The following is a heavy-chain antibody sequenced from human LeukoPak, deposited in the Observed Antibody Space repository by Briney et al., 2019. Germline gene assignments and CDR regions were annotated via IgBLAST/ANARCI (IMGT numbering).Heavy chain of an antibody. CDR3: ARDSKSDYVWAYYFDY. CDR2: IIPIFGTA. Sequence: ASVKVSCKASGGTFSSYAISCVRQAPGQGLEWMGGIIPIFGTANYAQKFQGRVTITADESTSTAYMELSSLRSEDTAVYYCARDSKSDYVWAYYFDYCGHGTLVTVSS. CDR1: GGTFSSYA. D-gene: IGHD3-16*01. V-gene: IGHV1-69*01. J-gene: IGHJ4*01.